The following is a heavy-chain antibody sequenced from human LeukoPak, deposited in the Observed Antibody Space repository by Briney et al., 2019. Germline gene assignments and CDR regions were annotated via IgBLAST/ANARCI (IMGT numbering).Heavy chain of an antibody. CDR3: ARSPGWIIDY. Sequence: PGGSLRLSCAASEFTVSSHWMNWVRQAPGKGLEWVANIKQDGSNENYVASVKGRFTISRDTAKNLLYLQVNSLRAEDTAVYYCARSPGWIIDYWGQGSLVTVSS. J-gene: IGHJ4*02. V-gene: IGHV3-7*01. CDR1: EFTVSSHW. D-gene: IGHD5-12*01. CDR2: IKQDGSNE.